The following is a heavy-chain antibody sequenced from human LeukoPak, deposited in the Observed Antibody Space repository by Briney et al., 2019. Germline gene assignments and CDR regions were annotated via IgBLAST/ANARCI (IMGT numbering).Heavy chain of an antibody. V-gene: IGHV1-2*02. CDR3: ARSKLGGSGDYTHAY. J-gene: IGHJ4*02. Sequence: ASVKVSCKASGYTFTGYYMHWVRQAPGQGLEWMGWINPNSGGTNYAQKFQGRVTMTRDTSISTAYMELSRLRSDDTAVYYCARSKLGGSGDYTHAYWGQGTLVTVSS. CDR1: GYTFTGYY. CDR2: INPNSGGT. D-gene: IGHD3-22*01.